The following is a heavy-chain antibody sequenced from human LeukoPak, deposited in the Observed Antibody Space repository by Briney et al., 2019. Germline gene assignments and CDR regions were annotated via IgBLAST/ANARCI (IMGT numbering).Heavy chain of an antibody. Sequence: KSSETLSLTCTVSGGSISSYYWSWIRQPPGKGLEWIGYIYYSGSTNYNPSLKSRVTISVDTSKNQFSLQLNSVTPEDTAVYYCAREATGWRPLDFWGQGTLVTVSS. V-gene: IGHV4-59*12. D-gene: IGHD6-19*01. CDR1: GGSISSYY. CDR3: AREATGWRPLDF. CDR2: IYYSGST. J-gene: IGHJ4*02.